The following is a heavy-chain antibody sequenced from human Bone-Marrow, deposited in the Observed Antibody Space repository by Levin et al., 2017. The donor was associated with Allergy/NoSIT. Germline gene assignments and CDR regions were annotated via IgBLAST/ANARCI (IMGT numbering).Heavy chain of an antibody. V-gene: IGHV3-30*18. CDR3: AKDPARVVVVPAAIRY. CDR2: ISYDGSNK. CDR1: GFTFSSYG. J-gene: IGHJ4*02. D-gene: IGHD2-2*01. Sequence: GGSLRLSCAASGFTFSSYGMHWVRQAPGKGLEWVAVISYDGSNKYYADSVKGRFTISRDNSKNTLYLQMNSLRAEDTAVYYCAKDPARVVVVPAAIRYWGQGTLVTVSS.